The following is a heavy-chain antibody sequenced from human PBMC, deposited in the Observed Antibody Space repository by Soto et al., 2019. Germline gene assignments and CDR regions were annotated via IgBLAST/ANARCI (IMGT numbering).Heavy chain of an antibody. Sequence: ASVKVSCKASGYTFTSYAMHWVRQAPGQKLEWMGWINAGNGNTKYSQKFQGRVTITRDTSAGTAYMELSSLRSEDTAVYYCARLALYYYDSSGYGYFDYWGQGTLVTVSS. CDR3: ARLALYYYDSSGYGYFDY. D-gene: IGHD3-22*01. V-gene: IGHV1-3*01. CDR2: INAGNGNT. J-gene: IGHJ4*02. CDR1: GYTFTSYA.